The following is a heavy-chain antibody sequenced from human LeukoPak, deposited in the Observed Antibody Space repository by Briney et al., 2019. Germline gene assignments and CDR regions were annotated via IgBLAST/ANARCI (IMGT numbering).Heavy chain of an antibody. CDR3: ARAPYNYGSGRYTPGAFDI. D-gene: IGHD3-10*01. CDR1: GYMFTGYY. V-gene: IGHV1-2*02. J-gene: IGHJ3*02. CDR2: INPSSGGT. Sequence: ASVKVSCKASGYMFTGYYMHWVRQAPGQGLEWMGWINPSSGGTNYAQKFQGRVTMTRDTSVSTAYMELSRLRSDDTAVYFCARAPYNYGSGRYTPGAFDIWGQGTMVTVSS.